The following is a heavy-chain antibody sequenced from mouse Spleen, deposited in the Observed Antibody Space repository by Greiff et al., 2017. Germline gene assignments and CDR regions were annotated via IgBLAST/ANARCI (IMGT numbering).Heavy chain of an antibody. CDR1: GYTFTDYN. J-gene: IGHJ3*01. CDR2: INPNIGGT. V-gene: IGHV1-22*01. CDR3: ARLMGLGALLAY. D-gene: IGHD2-3*01. Sequence: EVQLQQSGPELVKPGASVKMSCKASGYTFTDYNMPWVKQSHGKSLEWMGYINPNIGGTSYNQNFKGQATFTVNKASSTAYMELRSLTSEDSAVYYYARLMGLGALLAYWGQGTPVTVSA.